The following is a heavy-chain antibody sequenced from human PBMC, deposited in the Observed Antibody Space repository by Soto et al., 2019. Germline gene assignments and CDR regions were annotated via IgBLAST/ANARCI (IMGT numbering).Heavy chain of an antibody. Sequence: PGGSLRLSCAASGFTFSSYGMHWVRQAPGKGLEWVAVISYDGSNKYYADSVKGRFTISRDNSKNTLYLQMNSLRAEDTAVYYCAKDRWAKRYGDSGSYYYYGMDVWGQGTTVTVSS. CDR2: ISYDGSNK. CDR1: GFTFSSYG. V-gene: IGHV3-30*18. D-gene: IGHD4-17*01. CDR3: AKDRWAKRYGDSGSYYYYGMDV. J-gene: IGHJ6*02.